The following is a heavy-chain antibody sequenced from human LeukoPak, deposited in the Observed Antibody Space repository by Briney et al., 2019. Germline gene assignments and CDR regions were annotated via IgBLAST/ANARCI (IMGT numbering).Heavy chain of an antibody. CDR3: ARVPERIAAAGTGVRYYYGMDV. J-gene: IGHJ6*02. Sequence: GGSLRLSCAASGFTFDDYGMSWVRQAPGKGLEWVSGINWNGGSTGYADSVKGRFTISRDNAKNSLYLQMNSLRAEDTAVYYCARVPERIAAAGTGVRYYYGMDVWGQGTTVTVSS. CDR1: GFTFDDYG. CDR2: INWNGGST. D-gene: IGHD6-13*01. V-gene: IGHV3-20*04.